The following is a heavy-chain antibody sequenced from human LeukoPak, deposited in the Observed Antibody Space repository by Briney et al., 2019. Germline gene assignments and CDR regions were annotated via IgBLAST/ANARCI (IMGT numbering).Heavy chain of an antibody. Sequence: GGSLRLSCAASGFTFSSYAMHWVRQAPGKGLEWVAVISYDGSNKYYADSVKGRFTISRDNSKNTLYLQMNSLRAEDTAVYYCASLIVGATGPIDYWGQGTLVTVSS. J-gene: IGHJ4*02. D-gene: IGHD1-26*01. CDR3: ASLIVGATGPIDY. V-gene: IGHV3-30-3*01. CDR1: GFTFSSYA. CDR2: ISYDGSNK.